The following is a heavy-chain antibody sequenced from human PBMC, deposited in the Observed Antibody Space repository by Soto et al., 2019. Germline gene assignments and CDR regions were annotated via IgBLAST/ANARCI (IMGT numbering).Heavy chain of an antibody. CDR2: SRNKANGYST. J-gene: IGHJ4*02. Sequence: PEGSLWLSSVAFGFTCSVHYMDWVRQAPGKGLEWVARSRNKANGYSTEYAASVKGRFTISRDDSKKSIYLQMNTLRTEDTAVYYCASRYSGSYDYWGQGTLVTVSS. D-gene: IGHD1-26*01. CDR3: ASRYSGSYDY. CDR1: GFTCSVHY. V-gene: IGHV3-72*01.